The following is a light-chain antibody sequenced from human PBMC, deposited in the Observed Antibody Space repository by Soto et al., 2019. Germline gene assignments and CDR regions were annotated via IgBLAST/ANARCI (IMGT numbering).Light chain of an antibody. CDR3: SSYTSSSTLV. V-gene: IGLV2-14*01. CDR2: EVS. Sequence: QSALTQPASVSGSPGQSITISCTGTSSDVGGYNYVSWYQQHPGKAPKLMICEVSNRPSGVSNRFSGSKSGNTASLTISGLQGEDEADYYCSSYTSSSTLVFGGGTKLTVL. CDR1: SSDVGGYNY. J-gene: IGLJ2*01.